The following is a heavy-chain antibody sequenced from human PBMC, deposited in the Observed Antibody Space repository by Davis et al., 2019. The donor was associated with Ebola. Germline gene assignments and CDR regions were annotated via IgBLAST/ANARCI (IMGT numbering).Heavy chain of an antibody. J-gene: IGHJ4*02. Sequence: PGGSLRLSCKGSGYSFTSYWIGWVRQMPGKGLEWMGIIYPGDSDTRYSPSFQGQVTISADKSISTAYLQWSSLKASDTAMYYCARRAHTYYYDSSGSAGEQYYFDYWGQGTLVTVSS. CDR1: GYSFTSYW. V-gene: IGHV5-51*01. D-gene: IGHD3-22*01. CDR2: IYPGDSDT. CDR3: ARRAHTYYYDSSGSAGEQYYFDY.